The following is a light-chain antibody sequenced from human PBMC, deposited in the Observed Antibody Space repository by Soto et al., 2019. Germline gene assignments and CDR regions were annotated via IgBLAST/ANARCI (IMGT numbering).Light chain of an antibody. CDR3: ATWDNSLSAVL. Sequence: QSVLTQPPSLSAAPGQKVTVSCSGSSSNIGRNYVSWYQQLPGTAPRLLIYDNDKRPSGIPDRFSGSKSGTSATLGITGLQTGDEADYYCATWDNSLSAVLFGGRTKLTVL. V-gene: IGLV1-51*01. CDR2: DND. J-gene: IGLJ2*01. CDR1: SSNIGRNY.